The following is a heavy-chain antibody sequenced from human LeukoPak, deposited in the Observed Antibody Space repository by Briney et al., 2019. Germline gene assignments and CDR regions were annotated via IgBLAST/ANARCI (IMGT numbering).Heavy chain of an antibody. Sequence: SETLSLTCTVSGYSISSGYYWGWIRQPPGKGLEWIGSIYHSGSTYYNPSLKSRVTISVDTSKIQFSLKLSSVTAADTAMYYCVKKPGSGTYFRDWYFDLWGRGTLVTVSS. CDR3: VKKPGSGTYFRDWYFDL. V-gene: IGHV4-38-2*02. CDR2: IYHSGST. J-gene: IGHJ2*01. D-gene: IGHD1-26*01. CDR1: GYSISSGYY.